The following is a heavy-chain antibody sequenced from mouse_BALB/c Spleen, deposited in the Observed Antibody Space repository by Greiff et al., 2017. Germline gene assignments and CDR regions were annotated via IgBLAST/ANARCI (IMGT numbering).Heavy chain of an antibody. Sequence: VQLQESGAELARPGASVKLSCKASGYTFTSYWMQWVKQRPGQGLEWIGAIYPGDGDTRYTQKFKGKATLTADKSSSTAYMQLSSLASEDSAVYYCATTVVAEDYFDYWGQGTTLTVSS. CDR2: IYPGDGDT. J-gene: IGHJ2*01. D-gene: IGHD1-1*01. CDR1: GYTFTSYW. CDR3: ATTVVAEDYFDY. V-gene: IGHV1-87*01.